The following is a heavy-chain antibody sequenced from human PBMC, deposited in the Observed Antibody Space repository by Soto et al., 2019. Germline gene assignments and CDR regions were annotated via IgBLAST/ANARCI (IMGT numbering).Heavy chain of an antibody. J-gene: IGHJ5*02. CDR2: ISGSGGST. D-gene: IGHD2-2*01. CDR3: AKDRAIVVVPAAQPGDWFDP. V-gene: IGHV3-23*01. Sequence: GGSLRLSCAASGFTFSSYAMSWVRQAPGKGLEWVSAISGSGGSTYYADSVKGRFTISRDNSKNTLYLQMNSLRAEDTAVYYCAKDRAIVVVPAAQPGDWFDPWGQGTLVTVSS. CDR1: GFTFSSYA.